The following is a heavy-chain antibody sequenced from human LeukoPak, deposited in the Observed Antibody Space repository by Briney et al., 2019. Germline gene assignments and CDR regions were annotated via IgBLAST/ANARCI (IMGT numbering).Heavy chain of an antibody. V-gene: IGHV5-51*01. D-gene: IGHD6-13*01. Sequence: GESLKISCRSSGYNFTNYWIGWVRQMPGKGLEWMGIISPDGSDTRYSPSFQGQVTISADKSITTAYLQWSSLKASDTAMYYCARLTSSWSFDYWGQGTLVTVSS. CDR3: ARLTSSWSFDY. J-gene: IGHJ4*02. CDR1: GYNFTNYW. CDR2: ISPDGSDT.